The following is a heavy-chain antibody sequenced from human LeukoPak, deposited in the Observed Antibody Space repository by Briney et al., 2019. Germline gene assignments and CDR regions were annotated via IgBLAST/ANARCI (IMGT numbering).Heavy chain of an antibody. J-gene: IGHJ1*01. V-gene: IGHV4-30-4*07. CDR1: GGSISSGGYS. Sequence: SETLSLTCAVSGGSISSGGYSWSWIRQPPGKGLEWIGYIYYSGSTYYNPSLKSRVTISVDTSKNQFSLKLSSVTAADTAVYYCARAGQLLITQYFQHWGQGTLVTVSS. CDR3: ARAGQLLITQYFQH. CDR2: IYYSGST. D-gene: IGHD6-13*01.